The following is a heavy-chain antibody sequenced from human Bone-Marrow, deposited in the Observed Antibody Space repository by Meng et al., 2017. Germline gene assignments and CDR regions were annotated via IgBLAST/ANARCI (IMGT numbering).Heavy chain of an antibody. CDR2: ISGSGGST. CDR1: GFTFSSYA. Sequence: GGSLRPSCAASGFTFSSYAMSWVRQGPGKGLEWVSAISGSGGSTYYADSVKGRVTISRDNSKNTLYLQMNSLRAEDTAVYYCANGDYGGVYYYYYGMDVWGQGTTVTVSS. D-gene: IGHD4-23*01. CDR3: ANGDYGGVYYYYYGMDV. V-gene: IGHV3-23*01. J-gene: IGHJ6*02.